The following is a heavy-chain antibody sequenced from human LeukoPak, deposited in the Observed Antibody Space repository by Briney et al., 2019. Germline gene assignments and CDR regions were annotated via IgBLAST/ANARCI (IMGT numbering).Heavy chain of an antibody. D-gene: IGHD3-22*01. CDR1: ADTIFSSSYY. J-gene: IGHJ4*02. CDR2: VYSSGSV. V-gene: IGHV4-39*07. CDR3: ASPYSSGRYSYLAFDS. Sequence: KPSETLSLTCTISADTIFSSSYYWGWIRQPPGKGLEWIGTVYSSGSVYYNPSLKSRVTISTDTSKTQISLKVRSVTAADTAIYYCASPYSSGRYSYLAFDSWGQGSLVAVSS.